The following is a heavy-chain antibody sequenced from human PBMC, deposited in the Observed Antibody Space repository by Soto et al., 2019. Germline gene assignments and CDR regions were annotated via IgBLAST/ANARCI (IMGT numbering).Heavy chain of an antibody. D-gene: IGHD6-13*01. CDR1: GGSTSSYY. Sequence: PSETLSLTCTVSGGSTSSYYWSWIRQPPGKGLEWIGYIYYSGSTNYNPSLKSRVTISVDTSKNQFSLKLSSVTAADTAVYYCARVGIAAAGTFDYWGQGTLVTVSS. V-gene: IGHV4-59*01. J-gene: IGHJ4*02. CDR3: ARVGIAAAGTFDY. CDR2: IYYSGST.